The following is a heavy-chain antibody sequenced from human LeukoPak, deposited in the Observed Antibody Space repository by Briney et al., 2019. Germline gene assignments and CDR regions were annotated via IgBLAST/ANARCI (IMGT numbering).Heavy chain of an antibody. Sequence: SETLSLTCTVSGGSISDNYWSWIRQPPGKGLEWIGYAYYSGHTNYNSSLKSRVTMSLDTSKSQFSLRLSSVAAADTAVYFCARHPFATPFDYWGPGTLVTVSS. CDR3: ARHPFATPFDY. D-gene: IGHD2-15*01. V-gene: IGHV4-59*08. CDR2: AYYSGHT. CDR1: GGSISDNY. J-gene: IGHJ4*02.